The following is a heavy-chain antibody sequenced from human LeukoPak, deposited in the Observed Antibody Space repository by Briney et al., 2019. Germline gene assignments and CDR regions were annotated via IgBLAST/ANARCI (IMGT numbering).Heavy chain of an antibody. D-gene: IGHD3-10*01. Sequence: PSQTLSLTCAVSGGSISSGGYSWSWIRQPPGKGLEWIGHISYSGSTYYNPSLKSRVTISVDTSKNQFSLKVSSVTAADTAVYYCARFTYYYGSNYYFDYWGQGTLVTVSS. CDR3: ARFTYYYGSNYYFDY. V-gene: IGHV4-30-4*07. CDR1: GGSISSGGYS. J-gene: IGHJ4*02. CDR2: ISYSGST.